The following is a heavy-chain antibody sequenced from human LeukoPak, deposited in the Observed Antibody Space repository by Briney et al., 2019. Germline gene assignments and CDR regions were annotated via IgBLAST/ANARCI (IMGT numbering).Heavy chain of an antibody. D-gene: IGHD5-18*01. Sequence: GSVTDSSVASRYTFIIYVVNWVRPAPGQGAGWMGRMNGKTRNTGDAQKFQGRITMTRDTSISTAYIELSSLSSDDTAIYYGARGNSYGSPYGMDVWGQGTTVTVSS. CDR3: ARGNSYGSPYGMDV. J-gene: IGHJ6*02. CDR2: MNGKTRNT. V-gene: IGHV1-8*01. CDR1: RYTFIIYV.